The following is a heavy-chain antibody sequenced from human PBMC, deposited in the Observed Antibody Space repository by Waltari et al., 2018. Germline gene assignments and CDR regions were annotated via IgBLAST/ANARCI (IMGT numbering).Heavy chain of an antibody. Sequence: EVQLVESGGGLVQPGGSLRLSCAASGFTFSSYSMNWVRPAPGKGLDWVSYISSSSSTIYYADSVKGRFTISRDNAKNSLYLQMNSLRAEDTAVYYCASMLNMIYGDYVDAFDIWGQGTMVTVSS. V-gene: IGHV3-48*04. J-gene: IGHJ3*02. CDR2: ISSSSSTI. D-gene: IGHD4-17*01. CDR1: GFTFSSYS. CDR3: ASMLNMIYGDYVDAFDI.